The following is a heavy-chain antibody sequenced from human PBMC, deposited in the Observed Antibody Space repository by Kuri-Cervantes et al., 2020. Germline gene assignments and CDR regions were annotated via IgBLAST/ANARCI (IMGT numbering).Heavy chain of an antibody. Sequence: ASVKVSCKASGYTFTGYYMHWVRQAPGQGLEWMGWINPNSGGTNYAQKFQGRVTMTRDTSTSTAYMELRSLRSDDTAVYYCARDHGDGYTLYYYYGMDVWGQGTTVTVSS. CDR3: ARDHGDGYTLYYYYGMDV. CDR2: INPNSGGT. V-gene: IGHV1-2*02. D-gene: IGHD3-16*01. J-gene: IGHJ6*02. CDR1: GYTFTGYY.